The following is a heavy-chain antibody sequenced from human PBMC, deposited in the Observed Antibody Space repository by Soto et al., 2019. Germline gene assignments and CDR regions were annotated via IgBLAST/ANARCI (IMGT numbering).Heavy chain of an antibody. CDR2: INHSGST. J-gene: IGHJ4*02. Sequence: ASETLSLTCAVYGGSFSGYYWSWIRQPPGKGLEWIGEINHSGSTNYNPSLKSRVTISVDTSKNQFSLKLSSVTAADTAVYYCARVSRYYYDSSGYYYFDYWGQGTLVTVSS. V-gene: IGHV4-34*01. CDR3: ARVSRYYYDSSGYYYFDY. CDR1: GGSFSGYY. D-gene: IGHD3-22*01.